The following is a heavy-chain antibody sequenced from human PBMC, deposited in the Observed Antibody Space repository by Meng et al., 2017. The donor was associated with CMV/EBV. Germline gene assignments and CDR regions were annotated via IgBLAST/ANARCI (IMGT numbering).Heavy chain of an antibody. D-gene: IGHD6-19*01. J-gene: IGHJ6*02. CDR3: ARDLAVAGSYYYYGMDV. V-gene: IGHV3-7*01. CDR1: GFTFSSYW. Sequence: LSLTCAASGFTFSSYWMSWVRQAPGKGLEWVANIKQDGSEKYYVDSVKGRFTISRDNAKNSLYLQMNSLRAEDTAVYYCARDLAVAGSYYYYGMDVWGQGTTVTVSS. CDR2: IKQDGSEK.